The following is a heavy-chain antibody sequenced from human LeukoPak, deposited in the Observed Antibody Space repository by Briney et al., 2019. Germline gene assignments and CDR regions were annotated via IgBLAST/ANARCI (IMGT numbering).Heavy chain of an antibody. CDR3: ARRYYDILTGYYWFDP. Sequence: IXQPPGXGXXXXXYIYYSGSTYYNPSLKSRVTISVDTSKNQFSLKLSSVTAADTAVYYCARRYYDILTGYYWFDPWGQGTLVTVSS. V-gene: IGHV4-30-4*01. J-gene: IGHJ5*02. D-gene: IGHD3-9*01. CDR2: IYYSGST.